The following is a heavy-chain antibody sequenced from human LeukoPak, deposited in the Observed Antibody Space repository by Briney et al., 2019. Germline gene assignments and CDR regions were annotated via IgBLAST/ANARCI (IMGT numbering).Heavy chain of an antibody. Sequence: GGSLRLSCAASGFTFSSYGMTWVRQAPGKGLEWVSYISSSSSSTIYYADSVKGRFTISRDNAKNSLYLQMNSLRAEDTAVYYCARDEPNYYYMDVWGKGTTVTVSS. CDR1: GFTFSSYG. V-gene: IGHV3-48*04. J-gene: IGHJ6*03. CDR3: ARDEPNYYYMDV. CDR2: ISSSSSSTI.